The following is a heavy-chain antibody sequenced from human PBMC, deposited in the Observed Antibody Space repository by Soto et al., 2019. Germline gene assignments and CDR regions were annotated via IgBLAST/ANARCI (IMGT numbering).Heavy chain of an antibody. V-gene: IGHV4-59*08. Sequence: PSETLSLTCTVSGGSISSYYWSWIRQPPGKGLEWIGYIYYSGSTNYNPSLKSRVTISVDTSKNQFSLKLSSVTAADTAVYYCARHGSSAWAVNWFDFWGQGTLVTVSS. J-gene: IGHJ5*01. D-gene: IGHD6-19*01. CDR2: IYYSGST. CDR1: GGSISSYY. CDR3: ARHGSSAWAVNWFDF.